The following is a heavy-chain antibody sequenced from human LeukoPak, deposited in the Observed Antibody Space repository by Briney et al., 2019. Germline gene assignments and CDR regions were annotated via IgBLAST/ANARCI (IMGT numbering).Heavy chain of an antibody. CDR2: ISSSSSYI. CDR1: GFTFSSYS. D-gene: IGHD2-15*01. Sequence: GGSLRLSCAASGFTFSSYSMNWVRLAPGKGLEWVSSISSSSSYIYYADSVKGRFTISRDNAKNSLYLQMNSLRAEDTAVYYCARGADIVVVVAAPIDYWGQGTLVTVSS. J-gene: IGHJ4*02. CDR3: ARGADIVVVVAAPIDY. V-gene: IGHV3-21*01.